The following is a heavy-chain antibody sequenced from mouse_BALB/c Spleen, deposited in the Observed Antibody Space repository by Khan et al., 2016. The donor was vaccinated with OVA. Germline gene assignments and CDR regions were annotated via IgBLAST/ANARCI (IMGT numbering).Heavy chain of an antibody. V-gene: IGHV5-6-5*01. CDR1: GFTFSNYA. CDR2: IGSGDST. Sequence: EVELVESGGGLVKPGGSLKLSCAASGFTFSNYAMSWVRQSPEKRLEWVAFIGSGDSTYYLDSVKGRFTISRDNARNILYLQMSSLRSEDTAMYYCVRDYWFAYWGQGTLVTVSA. J-gene: IGHJ3*01. CDR3: VRDYWFAY.